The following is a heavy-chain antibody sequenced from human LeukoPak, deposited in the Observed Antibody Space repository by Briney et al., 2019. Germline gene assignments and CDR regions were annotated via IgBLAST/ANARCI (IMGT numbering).Heavy chain of an antibody. V-gene: IGHV3-48*03. CDR2: ISSSGSTI. Sequence: GGSLRLSCAASGFTFSSYEMNWVRQAPGKGLEWVSYISSSGSTIYYADSVKGRFTISRDNAKNSLYLQMNSLRAEDTAVYYCARGGVIVATVYWGQGTLVTVSS. D-gene: IGHD5-12*01. J-gene: IGHJ4*02. CDR1: GFTFSSYE. CDR3: ARGGVIVATVY.